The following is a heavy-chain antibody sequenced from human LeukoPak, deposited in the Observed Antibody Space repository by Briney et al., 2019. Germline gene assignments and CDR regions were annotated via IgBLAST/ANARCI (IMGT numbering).Heavy chain of an antibody. Sequence: GASVKVSCKASGYTFTGYYMHWVRQAPGQGLEWMGWINPNSGGTNYAQKFQGRVTMTRDTSISTAYMELSRLRSDDTAVYYCARVITMVRGVIRPTPARFDPWGQGTLVTVSS. D-gene: IGHD3-10*01. J-gene: IGHJ5*02. CDR2: INPNSGGT. CDR1: GYTFTGYY. V-gene: IGHV1-2*02. CDR3: ARVITMVRGVIRPTPARFDP.